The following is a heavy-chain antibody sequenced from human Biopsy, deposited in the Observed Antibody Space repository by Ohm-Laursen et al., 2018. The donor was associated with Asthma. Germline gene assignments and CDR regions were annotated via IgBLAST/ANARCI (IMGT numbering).Heavy chain of an antibody. J-gene: IGHJ4*02. CDR2: ITFDGNTQ. Sequence: SLRLSCSAAGRHFGSYNMHWARQAPGKGLEWVAVITFDGNTQYYGDSVKGRFTVSRDNSKNVMFLQMSSLRAEDTAVYYCARGDSSNWSHYYFDYWGQGTLVTVSS. V-gene: IGHV3-30-3*01. CDR3: ARGDSSNWSHYYFDY. CDR1: GRHFGSYN. D-gene: IGHD3-22*01.